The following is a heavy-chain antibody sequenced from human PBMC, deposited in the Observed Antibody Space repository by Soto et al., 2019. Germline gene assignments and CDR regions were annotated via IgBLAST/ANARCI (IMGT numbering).Heavy chain of an antibody. CDR1: GGSISGYY. CDR2: IYTTGST. V-gene: IGHV4-4*07. J-gene: IGHJ5*02. CDR3: AKDPLEGGWAARPGSWFDP. D-gene: IGHD6-6*01. Sequence: SETLSLTCSVSGGSISGYYWSWIRQSAGKGLEWIGRIYTTGSTMYNPSLRSRVTMSIDTSKNQFSLRLTSVTAADTAVYYCAKDPLEGGWAARPGSWFDPWGQGFLVPVSS.